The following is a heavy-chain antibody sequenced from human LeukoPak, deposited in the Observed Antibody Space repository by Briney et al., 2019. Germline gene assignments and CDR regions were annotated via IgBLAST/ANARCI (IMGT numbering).Heavy chain of an antibody. CDR1: GFTFTSYA. V-gene: IGHV3-23*01. CDR2: IRGSGTVT. CDR3: AKSLDYDGGVLWALPQY. D-gene: IGHD3-22*01. J-gene: IGHJ4*02. Sequence: PGGSLRLSCAASGFTFTSYAMSWVRQPPGKGLEWVSVIRGSGTVTYFADSVKGRFTVSRDNSKNTLYLQMISLRAEDTAIYYCAKSLDYDGGVLWALPQYWGQGTLVTVSS.